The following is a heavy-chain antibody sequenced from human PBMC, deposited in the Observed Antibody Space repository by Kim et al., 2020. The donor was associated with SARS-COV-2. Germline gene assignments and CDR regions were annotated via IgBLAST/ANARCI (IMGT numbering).Heavy chain of an antibody. Sequence: NPSLKSRVTISVDTSKNQFSLKLSSVTAADTAVYYCARRAAVTTGYYFDYWGQGTLVTASS. CDR3: ARRAAVTTGYYFDY. J-gene: IGHJ4*02. V-gene: IGHV4-59*01. D-gene: IGHD4-17*01.